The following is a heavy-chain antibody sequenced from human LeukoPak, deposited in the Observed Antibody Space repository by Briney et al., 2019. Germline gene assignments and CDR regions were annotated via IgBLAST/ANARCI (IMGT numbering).Heavy chain of an antibody. Sequence: PSETLSLTCTVSGGSISSYYWSWIRQPPGKGLEWIGYISYSGSTNYNPSLTSRVTISIDTSKNHFSLKLRSVTAADTAVYYCARRFRDYSYFEYWGQGTLVTVSS. CDR2: ISYSGST. CDR3: ARRFRDYSYFEY. J-gene: IGHJ4*02. D-gene: IGHD4-11*01. V-gene: IGHV4-59*08. CDR1: GGSISSYY.